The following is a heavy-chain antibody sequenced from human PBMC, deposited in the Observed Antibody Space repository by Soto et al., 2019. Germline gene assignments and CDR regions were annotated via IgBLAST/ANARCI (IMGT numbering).Heavy chain of an antibody. CDR2: IDWDDDK. V-gene: IGHV2-70*01. CDR3: ARTHITMVRGVTWYNWFDP. CDR1: GFSLSTSGMC. D-gene: IGHD3-10*01. Sequence: SGPTLVNPTQTLTLTCTFSGFSLSTSGMCVSWIRQPPGKALEWLALIDWDDDKYYSTSLKTRLTISKDTSKNQVVLTMTNMDPVDTATYYCARTHITMVRGVTWYNWFDPWGQGTLVTVSS. J-gene: IGHJ5*02.